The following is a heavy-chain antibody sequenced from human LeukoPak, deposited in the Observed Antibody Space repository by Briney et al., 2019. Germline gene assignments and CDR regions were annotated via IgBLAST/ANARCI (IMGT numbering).Heavy chain of an antibody. D-gene: IGHD3-22*01. CDR2: IYTSGST. V-gene: IGHV4-4*07. CDR3: ARRGGAYYDSSAPMFDP. CDR1: GGSISYYY. J-gene: IGHJ5*02. Sequence: SETLSLTCTVSGGSISYYYWSWIRQPAGKGLEWIGRIYTSGSTNYNPSLKSRVTMSVDTSKNQFSLKLSSVTAADTAVYYCARRGGAYYDSSAPMFDPWGQGTLVTVSS.